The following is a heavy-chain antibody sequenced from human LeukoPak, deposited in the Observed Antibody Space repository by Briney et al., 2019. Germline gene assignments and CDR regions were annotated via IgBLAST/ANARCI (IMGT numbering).Heavy chain of an antibody. Sequence: SETLSLTCTVSGGSISSGGYYWSWIRQPPGKGLEWIGYIYHSGSTYYNPSLKSRVTMSVDTSKNQFSLRLSSVTAADTAVYYCARTIVEATDRGYYYYYMDVWGKGTTVTVSS. J-gene: IGHJ6*03. CDR1: GGSISSGGYY. V-gene: IGHV4-30-2*01. CDR2: IYHSGST. D-gene: IGHD1-26*01. CDR3: ARTIVEATDRGYYYYYMDV.